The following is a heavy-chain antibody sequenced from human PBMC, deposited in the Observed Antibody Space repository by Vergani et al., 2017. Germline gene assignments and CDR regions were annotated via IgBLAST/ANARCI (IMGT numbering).Heavy chain of an antibody. CDR1: GFTFSDYY. J-gene: IGHJ5*02. V-gene: IGHV3-11*03. CDR2: ISSSSSYT. D-gene: IGHD6-13*01. Sequence: VQLLESGGGLVQPGGSLRLSCAASGFTFSDYYMSWIRQAPGKGLEWVSYISSSSSYTNYADSVKGRFTISRDNAKNSLYLQMNSLRAEDTAVYYCARVQQGSSEFDPWGQGTLVTGSS. CDR3: ARVQQGSSEFDP.